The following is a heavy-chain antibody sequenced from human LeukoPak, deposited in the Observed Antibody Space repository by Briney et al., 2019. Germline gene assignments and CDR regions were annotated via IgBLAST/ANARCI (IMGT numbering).Heavy chain of an antibody. Sequence: ASVKVSCKASGYTFTSYGISWVRQAPGQGLEWMGWISADNGNTKYSQKFQGRVSMTTGTSTSTAYMDLRSLRSDDTAVYYCARDEPYSSGWYYFDYWGQGTLVTVSS. D-gene: IGHD6-19*01. CDR1: GYTFTSYG. CDR3: ARDEPYSSGWYYFDY. J-gene: IGHJ4*02. V-gene: IGHV1-18*01. CDR2: ISADNGNT.